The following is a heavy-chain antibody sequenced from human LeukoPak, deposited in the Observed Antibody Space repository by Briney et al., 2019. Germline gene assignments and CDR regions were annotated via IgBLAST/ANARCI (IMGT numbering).Heavy chain of an antibody. V-gene: IGHV4-31*03. CDR1: GGSISSCGYY. D-gene: IGHD4-17*01. Sequence: SQTLSFTCTVSGGSISSCGYYCSWIRQHPGKGLEWVGYIYYSGSTYYNPSLKSRVTISVDTSKNQFSLKLSSVTAADTAVYYCARDYHGAGSSNWFEPWGQGTLVTVSS. CDR3: ARDYHGAGSSNWFEP. J-gene: IGHJ5*02. CDR2: IYYSGST.